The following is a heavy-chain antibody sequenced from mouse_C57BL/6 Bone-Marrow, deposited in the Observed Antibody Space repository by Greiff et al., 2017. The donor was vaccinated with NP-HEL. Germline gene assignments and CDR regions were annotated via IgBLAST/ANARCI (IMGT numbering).Heavy chain of an antibody. V-gene: IGHV1-80*01. D-gene: IGHD2-3*01. J-gene: IGHJ3*01. CDR2: IYPGDGDT. CDR1: GYAFSSYW. Sequence: QVQLQQSGAELLKPGASVKISCKASGYAFSSYWMNWVKQRPGKGLEWIGQIYPGDGDTNYNGKFKGKATLTADKSSSTAYMQLSSLTSEDSAVYFCARGRGYDDGSFAYWGQGTLVTVSA. CDR3: ARGRGYDDGSFAY.